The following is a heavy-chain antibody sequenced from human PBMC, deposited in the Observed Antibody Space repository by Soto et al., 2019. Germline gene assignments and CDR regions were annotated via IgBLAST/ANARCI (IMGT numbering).Heavy chain of an antibody. Sequence: ASVKVSCKASGYTFTGYYMHWVRQAPGQGLEWMGWINPNSGGTNYAQKFQGWVTMTRDTSISTAYMELSRLRSDDTAVYYWARGEAGAGPYYYYGRDGGAQGPRVTFS. V-gene: IGHV1-2*04. CDR1: GYTFTGYY. D-gene: IGHD6-19*01. J-gene: IGHJ6*02. CDR2: INPNSGGT. CDR3: ARGEAGAGPYYYYGRDG.